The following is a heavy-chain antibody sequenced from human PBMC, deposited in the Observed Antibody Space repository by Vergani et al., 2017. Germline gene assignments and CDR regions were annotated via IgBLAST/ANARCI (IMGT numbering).Heavy chain of an antibody. CDR3: ARDSEQWLVRGWFDP. Sequence: QVQLQESGPGLVKPSETLSLTCTVSGGSISSYYWSWIRQPPGKGLEWIGYIYYSGSTNYNPSLKSRVTISVDTSKNQFSLKLSSVTAADTAVYYCARDSEQWLVRGWFDPWGQGTLVSVSS. J-gene: IGHJ5*02. CDR2: IYYSGST. V-gene: IGHV4-59*01. D-gene: IGHD6-19*01. CDR1: GGSISSYY.